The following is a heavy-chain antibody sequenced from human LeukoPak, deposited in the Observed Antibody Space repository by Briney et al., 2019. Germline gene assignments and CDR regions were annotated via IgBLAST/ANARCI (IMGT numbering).Heavy chain of an antibody. Sequence: ASVTVSCKASGYTFTSDGISWVRQAPGQGMEWMGWISAYNGNTTYAQKLQGRVTMTTDTSTSTAYMELRSLRSDDTAVYYCARGPVSGSYINWYFDLWGRGTLVTVSS. D-gene: IGHD3-3*01. CDR3: ARGPVSGSYINWYFDL. CDR1: GYTFTSDG. V-gene: IGHV1-18*01. CDR2: ISAYNGNT. J-gene: IGHJ2*01.